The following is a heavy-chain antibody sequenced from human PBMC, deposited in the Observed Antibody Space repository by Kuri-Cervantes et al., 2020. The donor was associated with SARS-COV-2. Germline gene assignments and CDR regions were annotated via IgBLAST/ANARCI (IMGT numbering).Heavy chain of an antibody. CDR2: ISGSGGST. CDR3: ARDASYSGSYGSFQR. J-gene: IGHJ1*01. D-gene: IGHD1-26*01. CDR1: GFTFSGSA. V-gene: IGHV3-23*01. Sequence: GESLKISCAASGFTFSGSAMDWVRQASGKGLEWVSAISGSGGSTYYADSVKGRFTISRDNSKNTLYLQMNTLKTEDTAMFYCARDASYSGSYGSFQRWGQGTLVTVSS.